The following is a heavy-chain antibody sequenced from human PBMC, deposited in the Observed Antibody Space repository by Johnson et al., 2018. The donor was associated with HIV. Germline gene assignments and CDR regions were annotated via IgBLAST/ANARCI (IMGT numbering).Heavy chain of an antibody. D-gene: IGHD3-3*01. Sequence: QVQLVESGGGLVKPGGSLRLSCAASGISFSDYYMSWIRQAPGKGLEWVSYISSGGSSIYYADSVRGRFTISRDSSKNTLHLQMNSLNAEDTAVYYCARGSYNFWSGEREAFDIWGQGTMVTVSS. CDR2: ISSGGSSI. V-gene: IGHV3-11*04. J-gene: IGHJ3*02. CDR1: GISFSDYY. CDR3: ARGSYNFWSGEREAFDI.